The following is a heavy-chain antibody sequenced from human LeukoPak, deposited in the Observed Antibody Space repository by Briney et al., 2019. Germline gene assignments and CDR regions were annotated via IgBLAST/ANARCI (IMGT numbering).Heavy chain of an antibody. Sequence: GRSLRLSCAASGFTFSSYGMHWVRQAPGKGLEWVAVIYNGDDAYYADSVKGRFTISRENAKNSLYLQMNSLRAGDTAVYYCARGYCRGGSCYGGAFDIWGQGTMVTVSS. J-gene: IGHJ3*02. CDR3: ARGYCRGGSCYGGAFDI. CDR1: GFTFSSYG. D-gene: IGHD2-15*01. V-gene: IGHV3-13*01. CDR2: IYNGDDA.